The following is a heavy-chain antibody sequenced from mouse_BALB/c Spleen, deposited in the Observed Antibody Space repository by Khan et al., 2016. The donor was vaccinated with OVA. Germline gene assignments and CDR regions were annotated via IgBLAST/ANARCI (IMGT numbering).Heavy chain of an antibody. J-gene: IGHJ3*01. CDR1: GYTFSSYW. D-gene: IGHD1-1*01. CDR3: AGGHDCGSTYWFGY. Sequence: QVQLQQSGAELMKPGASVKISCKASGYTFSSYWIEWVKQSPGHGLEWIGEILPGSNITNYNERFKDKATITADTSSNTAYMQLSSLTSEDSAIYYCAGGHDCGSTYWFGYWGQGTLVTVSA. CDR2: ILPGSNIT. V-gene: IGHV1-9*01.